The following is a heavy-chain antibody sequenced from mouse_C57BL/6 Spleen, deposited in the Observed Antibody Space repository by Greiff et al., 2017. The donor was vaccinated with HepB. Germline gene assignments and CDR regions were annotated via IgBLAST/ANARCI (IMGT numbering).Heavy chain of an antibody. CDR3: AREGYSNSGFDY. J-gene: IGHJ2*01. V-gene: IGHV1-82*01. CDR2: IYPGDGDT. D-gene: IGHD2-5*01. CDR1: GYAFSSSS. Sequence: VQLQQSGPELVKPGASVKISCKASGYAFSSSSMNWVKQRPGKGLEWIGRIYPGDGDTNYNGKFKGKATLTADKSSSTAYMQLSSLTSEDSAVYFCAREGYSNSGFDYWGQGTTLTVSS.